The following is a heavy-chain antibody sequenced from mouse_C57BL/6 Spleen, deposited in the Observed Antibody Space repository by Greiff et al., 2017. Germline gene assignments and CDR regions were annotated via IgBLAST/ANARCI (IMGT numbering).Heavy chain of an antibody. Sequence: VQLVESGAELVKPGASVKLSCKASGYTFTEYTIHWVKQRSGQGLEWIGWFYPGSGSIKYNEKFKDKATLTADKSSSTVYMELSRLTSEDSAVYFCARHEDRGTGTYWYFDVWGTGTTVTVSS. V-gene: IGHV1-62-2*01. CDR1: GYTFTEYT. D-gene: IGHD4-1*01. CDR2: FYPGSGSI. CDR3: ARHEDRGTGTYWYFDV. J-gene: IGHJ1*03.